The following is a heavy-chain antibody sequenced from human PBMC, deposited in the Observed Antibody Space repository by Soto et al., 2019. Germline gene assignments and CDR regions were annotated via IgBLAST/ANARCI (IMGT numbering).Heavy chain of an antibody. J-gene: IGHJ4*02. CDR3: AKASSGWYSGEVDY. CDR1: GFTFSSYA. V-gene: IGHV3-23*01. D-gene: IGHD6-19*01. Sequence: GGSLRLSCAASGFTFSSYAMSWVRQAPGKGLEWVSAISGSGGSTYYADSVKGRFTISRDNSKNTLYLQMNNLRAEDTAVYYCAKASSGWYSGEVDYWGQGTLVTVSS. CDR2: ISGSGGST.